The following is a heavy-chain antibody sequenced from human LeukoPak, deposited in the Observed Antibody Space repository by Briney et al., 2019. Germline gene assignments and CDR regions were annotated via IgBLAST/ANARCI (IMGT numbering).Heavy chain of an antibody. CDR2: IGGPGGST. CDR1: GFTFSDYV. CDR3: AKGCGGNCYSFSA. Sequence: GGSLRLSCAASGFTFSDYVMSWVRQAPGKGLEWVSSIGGPGGSTYYAESAKGRFTISRDNSKSTLYLQLNSLGAEDTALYYCAKGCGGNCYSFSAWGQGTQVTVSS. J-gene: IGHJ5*02. D-gene: IGHD2-15*01. V-gene: IGHV3-23*01.